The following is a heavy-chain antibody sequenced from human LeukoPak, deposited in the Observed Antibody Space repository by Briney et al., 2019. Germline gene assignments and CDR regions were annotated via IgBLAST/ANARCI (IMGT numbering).Heavy chain of an antibody. CDR3: AIFYYDSSGYYFMDY. J-gene: IGHJ4*02. V-gene: IGHV1-8*01. CDR1: GYTFTSYD. CDR2: MNPNSGNT. Sequence: WASVTVSCKASGYTFTSYDINWVRQATGQGLEWMGWMNPNSGNTGYAQKFQGRVTMTRNTSISTAYMELSSLRSEDTAMYYCAIFYYDSSGYYFMDYWGQGTLVTVSS. D-gene: IGHD3-22*01.